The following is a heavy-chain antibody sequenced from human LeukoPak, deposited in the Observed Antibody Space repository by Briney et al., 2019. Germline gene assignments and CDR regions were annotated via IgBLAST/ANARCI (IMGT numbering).Heavy chain of an antibody. CDR3: ARVMGRYCSSTSCYVDY. J-gene: IGHJ4*02. D-gene: IGHD2-2*01. CDR1: GITFSSYA. CDR2: KSYDGSNK. V-gene: IGHV3-30*04. Sequence: GGSLRLSCAASGITFSSYAMHWVRQAPGEGLGWGAVKSYDGSNKYYADSVKGRFTISRDNSKNTLYLQMNSLRAEYTAVYYCARVMGRYCSSTSCYVDYWGQGTLVTVSS.